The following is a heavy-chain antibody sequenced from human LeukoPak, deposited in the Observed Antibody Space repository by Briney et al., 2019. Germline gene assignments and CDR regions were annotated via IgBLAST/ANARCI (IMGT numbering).Heavy chain of an antibody. V-gene: IGHV1-8*01. D-gene: IGHD6-19*01. Sequence: ASVKVSCKASGYTFTCYDINWVRQATGQGLEWMGWMNPNSGNTGYAQKFQGRVTMTRNTSISTAYMELSSLRSEDTAVYYCARGPYGAVAGTFGDLDYWGQGTLVTVSS. CDR2: MNPNSGNT. CDR1: GYTFTCYD. J-gene: IGHJ4*02. CDR3: ARGPYGAVAGTFGDLDY.